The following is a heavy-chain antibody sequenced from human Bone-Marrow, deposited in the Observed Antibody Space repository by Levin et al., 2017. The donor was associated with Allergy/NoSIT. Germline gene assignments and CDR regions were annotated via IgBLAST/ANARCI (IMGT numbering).Heavy chain of an antibody. J-gene: IGHJ4*02. V-gene: IGHV3-48*03. CDR2: ISSSGSTI. D-gene: IGHD4-17*01. CDR1: GFTFSSYE. Sequence: GGSLRLSCAASGFTFSSYEMNWVRQAPGKGLEWVSYISSSGSTIYYADSVKGRFTISRDNAKNSLYLQMNSLRAEDTAVYYCARGDHRKPVTTVTMVDYWGQGTLVTVSS. CDR3: ARGDHRKPVTTVTMVDY.